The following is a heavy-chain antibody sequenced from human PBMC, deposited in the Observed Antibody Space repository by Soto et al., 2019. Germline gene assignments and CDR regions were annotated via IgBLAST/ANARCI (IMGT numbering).Heavy chain of an antibody. Sequence: QVQLVQSGAEVKKPGSSVKVSCKASGGTFSSYAISWVRQAPGQGLEWMGGIIPIFGTANYAQKFQGRVTITADESTSTAYMELSSLRSEDTAVYYCARTLPRIINYYDSSGPFWWFDPWGQGTLVTVSS. CDR3: ARTLPRIINYYDSSGPFWWFDP. D-gene: IGHD3-22*01. CDR2: IIPIFGTA. V-gene: IGHV1-69*12. J-gene: IGHJ5*02. CDR1: GGTFSSYA.